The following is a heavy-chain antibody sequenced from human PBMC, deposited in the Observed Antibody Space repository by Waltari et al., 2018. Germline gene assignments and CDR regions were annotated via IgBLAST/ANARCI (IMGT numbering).Heavy chain of an antibody. CDR1: GGTFSSYA. CDR2: IIPILGIA. CDR3: ASAWASMVQGGYYYYMDV. Sequence: QVQLVQSGAEVKKPGSSVKVSCKASGGTFSSYAISWVRQAPGQGLEWMGGIIPILGIANYAQKFQGRVTITADESTSTAYMELSSLRSEDTAVYYCASAWASMVQGGYYYYMDVWGEGTTVTVSS. V-gene: IGHV1-69*04. D-gene: IGHD3-10*01. J-gene: IGHJ6*03.